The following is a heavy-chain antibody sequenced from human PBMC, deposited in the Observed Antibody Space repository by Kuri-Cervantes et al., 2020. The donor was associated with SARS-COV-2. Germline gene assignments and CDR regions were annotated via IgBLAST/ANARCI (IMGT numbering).Heavy chain of an antibody. J-gene: IGHJ4*02. CDR2: INHSGST. Sequence: GSLRLSCAVYGGSFSGYYWSWIRQPPGKGLEWIGEINHSGSTNYNPFLKSRVTISVDTSKNQFSLKLSSVTAADTAVYYCARVSGTAMADYWGQGTLVTVSS. D-gene: IGHD5-18*01. V-gene: IGHV4-34*01. CDR3: ARVSGTAMADY. CDR1: GGSFSGYY.